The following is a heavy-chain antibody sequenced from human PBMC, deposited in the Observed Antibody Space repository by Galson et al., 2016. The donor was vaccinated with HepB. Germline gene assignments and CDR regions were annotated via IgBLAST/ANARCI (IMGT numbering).Heavy chain of an antibody. Sequence: SLRLSCAASGFTFSAYAMTWVRQTPGKGLEWVSAISGRADTTFYSDSVTGRFTVSRDNSKNTLSLEMNNLRADDTAIYYCAKVMARTGYYFAPLFDSWGQGTLVTVSS. V-gene: IGHV3-23*01. D-gene: IGHD3/OR15-3a*01. CDR2: ISGRADTT. CDR1: GFTFSAYA. CDR3: AKVMARTGYYFAPLFDS. J-gene: IGHJ4*02.